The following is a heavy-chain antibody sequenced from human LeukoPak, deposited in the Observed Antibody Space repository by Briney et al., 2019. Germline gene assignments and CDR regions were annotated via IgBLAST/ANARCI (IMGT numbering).Heavy chain of an antibody. CDR1: GASLSGYY. V-gene: IGHV4-34*01. Sequence: SETLSLTCAVYGASLSGYYWSWIRQPPGKGLEWIGEINHSEASTNYNPSLKSRVTISIDTSNNQISLRLISVTATDTAMYYCARQTGSGLFTLPGGQGTLVTVSS. J-gene: IGHJ4*02. D-gene: IGHD3/OR15-3a*01. CDR3: ARQTGSGLFTLP. CDR2: INHSEAST.